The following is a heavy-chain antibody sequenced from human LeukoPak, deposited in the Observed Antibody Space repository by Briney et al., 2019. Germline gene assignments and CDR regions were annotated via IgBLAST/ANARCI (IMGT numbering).Heavy chain of an antibody. V-gene: IGHV4-4*07. CDR3: ATGSGYYYVRGFDI. J-gene: IGHJ3*02. CDR1: GGSISSYY. D-gene: IGHD3-22*01. CDR2: IYTSGST. Sequence: PSETLSLTCTVSGGSISSYYWSWIRQPAGKGLEWIGRIYTSGSTNYNPSLKSRVTMSVDTSKNQFSLKLSSVTAADAAVYYCATGSGYYYVRGFDIWGQGTMVTVSS.